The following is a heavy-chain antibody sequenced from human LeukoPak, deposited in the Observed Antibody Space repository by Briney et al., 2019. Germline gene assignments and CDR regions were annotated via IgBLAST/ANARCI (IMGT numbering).Heavy chain of an antibody. J-gene: IGHJ3*02. Sequence: GGSLRLSCAASGFTFSSYSMNWVRQAPGKGLEWVSSISSSSSYIYYADSVKGRFTISRDNAKNSLYLQMNSLRAEDTAVYYCARVFQSGYSSSWLTLVTDAFDIWGQGTMVTVSS. D-gene: IGHD6-13*01. CDR2: ISSSSSYI. CDR3: ARVFQSGYSSSWLTLVTDAFDI. V-gene: IGHV3-21*01. CDR1: GFTFSSYS.